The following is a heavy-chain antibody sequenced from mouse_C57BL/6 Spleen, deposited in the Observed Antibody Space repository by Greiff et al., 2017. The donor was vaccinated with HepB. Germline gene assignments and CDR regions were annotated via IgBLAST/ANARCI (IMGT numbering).Heavy chain of an antibody. J-gene: IGHJ3*01. CDR3: ARGGTIYYDSFAY. CDR1: GYAFSSYW. CDR2: IYPGDGDT. Sequence: VKLMESGAELVKPGASVKISCKASGYAFSSYWMNWVKQRPGKGLEWIGQIYPGDGDTNYNGKFKGKATLTADKSSSTAYMQLSSLTSEDSAVYFCARGGTIYYDSFAYWGQGTLVTVSA. V-gene: IGHV1-80*01. D-gene: IGHD2-4*01.